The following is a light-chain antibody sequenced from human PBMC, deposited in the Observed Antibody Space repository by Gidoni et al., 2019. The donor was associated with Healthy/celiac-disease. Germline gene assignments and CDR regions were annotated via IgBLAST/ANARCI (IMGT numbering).Light chain of an antibody. CDR3: QVWDSSSDHVV. V-gene: IGLV3-21*04. CDR1: NIGSKS. J-gene: IGLJ2*01. Sequence: SYVLTQPPSVSVAPGKTARTTCGGNNIGSKSVHWYQQKPGQAPVLVIYYDSDRPSGIPERFSGSNSGNTANLTISRVEAGDEADYYCQVWDSSSDHVVFGGGTKLTVL. CDR2: YDS.